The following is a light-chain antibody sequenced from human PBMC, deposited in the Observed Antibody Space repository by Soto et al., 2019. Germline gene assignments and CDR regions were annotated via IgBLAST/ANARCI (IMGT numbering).Light chain of an antibody. CDR3: QQGHDWRLT. CDR1: QSISGE. Sequence: IVMTQSPATLSVSPGERATLSCRASQSISGELAWYQQRPGQPPRLLIYGVSTRATVVPDRFSCSESGSDFTLTISGLLSEDSADYYCQQGHDWRLTVGQGTRLDI. CDR2: GVS. J-gene: IGKJ2*01. V-gene: IGKV3-15*01.